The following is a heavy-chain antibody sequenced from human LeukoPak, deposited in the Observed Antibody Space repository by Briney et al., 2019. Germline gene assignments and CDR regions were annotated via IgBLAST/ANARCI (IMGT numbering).Heavy chain of an antibody. Sequence: GRSLRLPCAASGFTFSSYGMHWVRQAPGKGLEWVAVIWYDGSNKYYADSVKGRFTISRDNSKNTLYLQMNSLRAEDTAVYYCATEGSQWERGTGYFDYWGQGTLVTVSS. V-gene: IGHV3-33*01. CDR3: ATEGSQWERGTGYFDY. CDR2: IWYDGSNK. CDR1: GFTFSSYG. J-gene: IGHJ4*02. D-gene: IGHD1-26*01.